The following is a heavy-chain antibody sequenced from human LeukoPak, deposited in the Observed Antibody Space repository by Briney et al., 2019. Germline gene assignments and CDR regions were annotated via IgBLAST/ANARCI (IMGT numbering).Heavy chain of an antibody. Sequence: SETLSLTCAVYGGSFSGYYWSWIRQPLGKGLEWIGEINHSGSTNYNPSLKSRVTISVDTSKNQFSLKLSSVTAADTAVYYCARGTDLESIAARPYYYYMDVWGKGTTVTVSS. CDR3: ARGTDLESIAARPYYYYMDV. V-gene: IGHV4-34*01. D-gene: IGHD6-6*01. CDR1: GGSFSGYY. J-gene: IGHJ6*03. CDR2: INHSGST.